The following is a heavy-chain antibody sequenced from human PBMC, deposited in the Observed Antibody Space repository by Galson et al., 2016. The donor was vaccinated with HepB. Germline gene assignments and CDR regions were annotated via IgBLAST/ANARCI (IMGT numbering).Heavy chain of an antibody. D-gene: IGHD3-10*01. V-gene: IGHV3-48*01. CDR2: TDRSSSTI. Sequence: SLRLSCAASEFTFSSHSMNWVRQAPGKGLEWVSYTDRSSSTIYYADSVKGRFTISRDNAKNSLYLQMNSLRVEDTAVYYCAREYGQRVNFGCWGQGTLVIVSS. CDR3: AREYGQRVNFGC. J-gene: IGHJ4*02. CDR1: EFTFSSHS.